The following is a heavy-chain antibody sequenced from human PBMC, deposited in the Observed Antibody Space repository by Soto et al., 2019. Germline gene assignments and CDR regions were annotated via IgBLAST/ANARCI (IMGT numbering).Heavy chain of an antibody. CDR2: ISGSGGSR. CDR1: GFTFSNYA. V-gene: IGHV3-23*01. CDR3: ATDQGSSWYEIDY. D-gene: IGHD6-13*01. J-gene: IGHJ4*02. Sequence: EVQLLESGGGLGQPGGSLRLSCAASGFTFSNYAVTWVRQAPGKGLEWVSTISGSGGSRYYADSVKGRFTISRDNSKNTLYMQMNSLRAEDTAVYYCATDQGSSWYEIDYWGQGTLVTVSS.